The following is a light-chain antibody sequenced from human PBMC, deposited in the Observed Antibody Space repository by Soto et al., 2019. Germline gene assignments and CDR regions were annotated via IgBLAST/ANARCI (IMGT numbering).Light chain of an antibody. CDR3: ASWDDSLNGWV. J-gene: IGLJ7*01. Sequence: QSVLTQPPSVSGTPGQRVTISCSGGSSNIGTYTVNWYQQLPETTPTLLMYTDDQRPSAVPDRFSGSKSGTSASLAISRRQSEDEADYYCASWDDSLNGWVFGGGTQLTVL. CDR2: TDD. V-gene: IGLV1-44*01. CDR1: SSNIGTYT.